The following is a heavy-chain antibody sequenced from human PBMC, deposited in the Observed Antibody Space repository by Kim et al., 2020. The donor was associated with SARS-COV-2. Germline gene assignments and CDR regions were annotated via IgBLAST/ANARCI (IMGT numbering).Heavy chain of an antibody. J-gene: IGHJ4*02. Sequence: QKFQGRVTMTEDTSTDTAYMELSSLRSEDTAVYYCATDHCSGGSCYLLDYWGQGTLVTVSS. V-gene: IGHV1-24*01. CDR3: ATDHCSGGSCYLLDY. D-gene: IGHD2-15*01.